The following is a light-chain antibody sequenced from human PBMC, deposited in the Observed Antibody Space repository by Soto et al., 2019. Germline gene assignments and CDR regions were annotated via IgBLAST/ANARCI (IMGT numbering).Light chain of an antibody. Sequence: EIVLTQSPGTLSLSPGERATVSCRASQSVRTNYLAWYQQKPGQAPRLLIYGASSRATGIPDRFSGSGSGTDFTLTISRLEPEDFAVYYCQQYGSSLWTFGQGTKVDIK. CDR3: QQYGSSLWT. CDR2: GAS. V-gene: IGKV3-20*01. J-gene: IGKJ1*01. CDR1: QSVRTNY.